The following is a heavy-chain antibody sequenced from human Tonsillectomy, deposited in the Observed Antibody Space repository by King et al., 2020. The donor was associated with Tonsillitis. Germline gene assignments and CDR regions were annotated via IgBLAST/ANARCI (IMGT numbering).Heavy chain of an antibody. J-gene: IGHJ3*01. D-gene: IGHD3-3*01. CDR2: IKQDGSDK. Sequence: VHLVESGGGLVQPGGSLRLSCAASGFTFSTYWMSWVRQAPGKGLEWVANIKQDGSDKYYVDSVKGRFTVSRDNAKNSLFLQMNSLRAEDTAVYYCARTAVFGVLITGWGQGTTVTVSS. CDR3: ARTAVFGVLITG. CDR1: GFTFSTYW. V-gene: IGHV3-7*01.